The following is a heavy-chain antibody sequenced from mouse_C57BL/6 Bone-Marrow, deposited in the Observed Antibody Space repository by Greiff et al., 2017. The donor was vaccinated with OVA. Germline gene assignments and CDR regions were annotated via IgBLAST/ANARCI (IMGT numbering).Heavy chain of an antibody. J-gene: IGHJ2*01. V-gene: IGHV1-61*01. D-gene: IGHD1-1*01. CDR2: IYPSDSET. CDR3: ARDYYYGSRYFDY. Sequence: VQLQQPGAELVRPGSSVKLSCKASGYTFTSYWMDWVKQRPGQGLEWIGNIYPSDSETHYNQKFKDKATLTVDKSSSTAYMQLSSLTSEDSAVYYCARDYYYGSRYFDYWGQGTTLTVSS. CDR1: GYTFTSYW.